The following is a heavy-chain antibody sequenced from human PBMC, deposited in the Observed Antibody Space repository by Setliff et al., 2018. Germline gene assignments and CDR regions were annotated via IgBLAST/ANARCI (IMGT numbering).Heavy chain of an antibody. CDR3: ARILGYCSGGSCYVPY. CDR2: INHSGST. V-gene: IGHV4-34*01. D-gene: IGHD2-15*01. CDR1: GGSFSGYY. J-gene: IGHJ4*02. Sequence: SETLSLTCAVYGGSFSGYYWSWIRQPPGMGLEWIGEINHSGSTNYNPSLKSRVTISVDTSKNQFSLKLSSVTAADTAMYYCARILGYCSGGSCYVPYWGQGTLVTVSS.